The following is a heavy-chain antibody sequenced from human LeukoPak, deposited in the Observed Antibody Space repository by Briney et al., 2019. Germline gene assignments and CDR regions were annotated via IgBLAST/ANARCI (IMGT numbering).Heavy chain of an antibody. CDR3: ARARLGYYDSSGYPDY. Sequence: PSQTLSLTCTVSGGSISSGSYYWSWIRQPAGKGLEWIGRIYTSGSTNYNPSLKSRVTISVDTSKNQSSLKLSSVTAADTAVYYCARARLGYYDSSGYPDYWGQGTLVTVSS. CDR2: IYTSGST. D-gene: IGHD3-22*01. V-gene: IGHV4-61*02. J-gene: IGHJ4*02. CDR1: GGSISSGSYY.